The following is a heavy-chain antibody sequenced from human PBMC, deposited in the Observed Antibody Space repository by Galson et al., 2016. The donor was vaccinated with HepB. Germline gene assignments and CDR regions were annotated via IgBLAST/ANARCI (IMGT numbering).Heavy chain of an antibody. Sequence: LSLTCAVSGASITSNHWWSWVRQPPGKGLEWIGEIFPSGSTNYIPALRSRVSISLDKSENQFSLKMTSVTAADTAVYYCARQDLWSIEYWGQGILVTVSP. CDR3: ARQDLWSIEY. CDR2: IFPSGST. V-gene: IGHV4-4*02. D-gene: IGHD2-21*01. CDR1: GASITSNHW. J-gene: IGHJ4*02.